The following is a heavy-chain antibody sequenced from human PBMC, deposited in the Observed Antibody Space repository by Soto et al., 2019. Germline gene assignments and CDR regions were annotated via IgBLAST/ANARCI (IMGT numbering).Heavy chain of an antibody. V-gene: IGHV5-51*01. CDR1: GYSFTSYW. CDR3: ARAPIAAAGTHWFDP. CDR2: IYPGDSDT. Sequence: LKISCKGSGYSFTSYWIGWVRQMPGKGLEWMGIIYPGDSDTRYSPSFQGQVTISADKSISTAYLQWSSLKASDTAMYYCARAPIAAAGTHWFDPWGQGTLVTVSS. J-gene: IGHJ5*02. D-gene: IGHD6-13*01.